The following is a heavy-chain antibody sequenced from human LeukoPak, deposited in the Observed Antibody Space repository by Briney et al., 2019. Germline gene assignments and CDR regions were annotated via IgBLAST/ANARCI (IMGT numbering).Heavy chain of an antibody. D-gene: IGHD2-2*01. CDR1: GGSISSSGYY. CDR3: AREVVKLPDDTPNDY. Sequence: SETLSLTCTVSGGSISSSGYYWGWIRQPPGKGLEWIGSIYYSGSTHYNPSLESRVTISVDTSKNQFSLKLSSVTAADTAVYYCAREVVKLPDDTPNDYWGQGTLVTVSS. J-gene: IGHJ4*02. V-gene: IGHV4-39*02. CDR2: IYYSGST.